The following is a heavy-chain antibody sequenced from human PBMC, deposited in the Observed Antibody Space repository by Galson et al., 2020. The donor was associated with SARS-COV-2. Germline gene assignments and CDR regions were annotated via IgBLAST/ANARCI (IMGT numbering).Heavy chain of an antibody. Sequence: GSLRLSCAASGFTFSSYGMHWVRQAPGKGLEWVAVIWYDGSNKYYADSVKGRFTISRDNSKNTLYLQMNSLRAEDTAVYYCARDCDFWSGYYFDYWGQGTLVTVSS. CDR3: ARDCDFWSGYYFDY. J-gene: IGHJ4*02. CDR1: GFTFSSYG. CDR2: IWYDGSNK. V-gene: IGHV3-33*01. D-gene: IGHD3-3*01.